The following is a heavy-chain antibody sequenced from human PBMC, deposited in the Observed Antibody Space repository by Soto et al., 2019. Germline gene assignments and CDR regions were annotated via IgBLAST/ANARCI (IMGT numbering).Heavy chain of an antibody. J-gene: IGHJ6*03. Sequence: PGGSLRLSCAASGFTFSNYVMSWVRQAPGKGLEWVSSISGSGDNTYYADSVKGRFTISRDNSKNTLFLQMNSLRAEDTAVYYCARAANFYYYYMDVWGKGTTVTVSS. CDR3: ARAANFYYYYMDV. V-gene: IGHV3-23*01. CDR1: GFTFSNYV. CDR2: ISGSGDNT. D-gene: IGHD2-15*01.